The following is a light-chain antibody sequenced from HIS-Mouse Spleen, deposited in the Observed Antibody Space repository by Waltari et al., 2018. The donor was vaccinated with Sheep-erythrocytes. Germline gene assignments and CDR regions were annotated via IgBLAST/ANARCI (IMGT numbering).Light chain of an antibody. J-gene: IGLJ2*01. Sequence: SYELTQPPSVSVSPGQTARITCSGDALPKKYAYWYQQKSGQAPVLVIYEDSKQPSGITERFSGSSSGTMATLTISGAQVEDEADYYCYSTDSSGNHRVFGGGTKLTVL. V-gene: IGLV3-10*01. CDR2: EDS. CDR3: YSTDSSGNHRV. CDR1: ALPKKY.